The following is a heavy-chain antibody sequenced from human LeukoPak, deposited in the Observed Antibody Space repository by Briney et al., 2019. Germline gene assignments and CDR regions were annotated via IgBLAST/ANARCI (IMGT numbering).Heavy chain of an antibody. CDR3: ARLGGSYSRGAFDI. CDR2: IYYSGST. V-gene: IGHV4-39*01. J-gene: IGHJ3*02. D-gene: IGHD1-26*01. CDR1: GGSISSSSYY. Sequence: SETLPLTCTVSGGSISSSSYYWGWIRQPPGKGLEWIGSIYYSGSTYYNPSLKSRVTISVDTSKNQFSLKLSSVTAADTAVYYCARLGGSYSRGAFDIWGQGTMVTVSS.